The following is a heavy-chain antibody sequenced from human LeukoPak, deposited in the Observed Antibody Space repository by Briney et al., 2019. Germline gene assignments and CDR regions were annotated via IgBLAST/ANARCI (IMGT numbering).Heavy chain of an antibody. CDR3: ARVEMATITGYFDL. D-gene: IGHD5-24*01. CDR1: GYSISSGYY. J-gene: IGHJ2*01. CDR2: IYHSGST. V-gene: IGHV4-38-2*01. Sequence: SETLSLTCAVSGYSISSGYYWGWIRQPPGKGLDWIGSIYHSGSTYYNPSLKSRVTISVDTSKNQFSLKLSSVTAADTAVYYCARVEMATITGYFDLWGRGTLVTVSS.